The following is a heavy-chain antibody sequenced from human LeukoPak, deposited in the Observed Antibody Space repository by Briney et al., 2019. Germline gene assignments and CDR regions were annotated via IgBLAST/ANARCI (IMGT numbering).Heavy chain of an antibody. V-gene: IGHV4-59*01. Sequence: GSLRLSCAASGFTFSNYWMSWIRQPPGKGLEWIGHIYYSGSTNYNPSLKSRVTISVDTSKSQFSLKLSSVTAADTAVYYCARKGYSSGFDYFDYWGQGTLVTVSS. CDR2: IYYSGST. CDR3: ARKGYSSGFDYFDY. CDR1: GFTFSNYW. J-gene: IGHJ4*02. D-gene: IGHD6-19*01.